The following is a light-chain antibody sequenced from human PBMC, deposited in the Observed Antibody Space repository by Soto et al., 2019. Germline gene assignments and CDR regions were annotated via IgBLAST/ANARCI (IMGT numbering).Light chain of an antibody. CDR1: QGIRND. CDR2: SAS. CDR3: LQHFMYPLH. V-gene: IGKV1-17*01. J-gene: IGKJ4*01. Sequence: DIQMTQSPSSLSASVGDRVTITCRASQGIRNDLGWYQQKPGMAPKRLIYSASTLQGGVPSRFSGSASGTEFTLPISRLQAEDFATYYCLQHFMYPLHFGGGTKVEIK.